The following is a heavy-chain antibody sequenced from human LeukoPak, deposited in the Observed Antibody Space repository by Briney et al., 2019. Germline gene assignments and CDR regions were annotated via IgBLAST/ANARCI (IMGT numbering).Heavy chain of an antibody. CDR3: ARENYDYGGNADY. CDR2: IYTSGST. Sequence: SQTLSLTCTVSGGSISSGSYYWSWIRQPAGTGLEWIGRIYTSGSTNYNPSLKSRVTISVDTSKNQFSLKLSSVTAADTAVYYCARENYDYGGNADYWGQGTLVTVSS. J-gene: IGHJ4*02. D-gene: IGHD4-23*01. V-gene: IGHV4-61*02. CDR1: GGSISSGSYY.